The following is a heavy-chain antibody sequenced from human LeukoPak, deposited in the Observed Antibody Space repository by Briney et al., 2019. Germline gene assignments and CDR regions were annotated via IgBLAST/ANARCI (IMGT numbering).Heavy chain of an antibody. CDR1: GGSISSYY. CDR2: ISDSGST. V-gene: IGHV4-59*01. Sequence: SETLSLTCTVSGGSISSYYWSWIRQPPGQGLEWIGYISDSGSTNYNPFLESRITISGDTPGNQVSLKLSSVTAADTAVYYCARKISYISVFDYWGQGTLVTVSS. J-gene: IGHJ4*02. D-gene: IGHD2-15*01. CDR3: ARKISYISVFDY.